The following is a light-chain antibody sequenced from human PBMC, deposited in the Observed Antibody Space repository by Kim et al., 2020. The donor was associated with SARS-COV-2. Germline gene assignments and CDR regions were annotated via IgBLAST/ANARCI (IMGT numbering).Light chain of an antibody. J-gene: IGKJ1*01. CDR1: QNIRAW. Sequence: ASVGDRVTITGRASQNIRAWLAWYQQKPGKAPKLLIYDGSILESGVPSRFSGSGSGTDFTLTINSLQPDDFATYYCQQYESYSTFGQGTKVDIK. CDR2: DGS. CDR3: QQYESYST. V-gene: IGKV1-5*01.